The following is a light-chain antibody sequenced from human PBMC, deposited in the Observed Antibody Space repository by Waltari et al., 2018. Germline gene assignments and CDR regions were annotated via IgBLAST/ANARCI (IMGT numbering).Light chain of an antibody. J-gene: IGKJ1*01. CDR1: QSVSSS. CDR3: QQRSNWPPT. Sequence: EIVLTQSPANLSLSPGERVTLSCRASQSVSSSLAWYQQKPGQAPRLLFHDVSNRATGIPARFSVSGSGTDFTLTISSLEAEDFAVYYCQQRSNWPPTFGQGTKVEIK. V-gene: IGKV3-11*01. CDR2: DVS.